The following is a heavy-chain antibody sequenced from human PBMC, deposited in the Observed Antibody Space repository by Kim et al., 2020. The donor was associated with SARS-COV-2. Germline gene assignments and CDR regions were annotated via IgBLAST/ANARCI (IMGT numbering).Heavy chain of an antibody. CDR3: ARRLPNTSGSGRHYCDL. V-gene: IGHV4-34*01. Sequence: SETLSLTCAVYGGSISGYYWGWIRQPPGKGLEWIGSITHIGTTNYTPSLKSRVTISVDPSKTQFSLNLTSVTAADTAVYYCARRLPNTSGSGRHYCDLWG. CDR2: ITHIGTT. J-gene: IGHJ2*01. CDR1: GGSISGYY. D-gene: IGHD3-10*01.